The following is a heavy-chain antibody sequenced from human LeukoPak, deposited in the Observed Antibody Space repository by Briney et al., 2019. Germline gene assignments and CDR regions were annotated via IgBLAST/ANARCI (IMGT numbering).Heavy chain of an antibody. CDR3: ARSGPYYYYYYMDV. D-gene: IGHD2-8*02. CDR2: IYTSGST. CDR1: GGSFSGYY. J-gene: IGHJ6*03. V-gene: IGHV4-59*10. Sequence: PSETLSLTCAVYGGSFSGYYWSWIRQPAGKGLEWIGRIYTSGSTNYNPSLKSRVTISVDTSKNQFSLKLSSVTAADTAVYYCARSGPYYYYYYMDVWGKGTTVTISS.